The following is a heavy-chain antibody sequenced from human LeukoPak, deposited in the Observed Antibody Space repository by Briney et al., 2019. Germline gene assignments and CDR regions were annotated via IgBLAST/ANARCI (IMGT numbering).Heavy chain of an antibody. D-gene: IGHD2-2*01. Sequence: PSETLSLTCAVYGGSFSGYYWSWIRQPPGKGLEWIGEINHSGSTNYNPSLKSRVTISVDTFKNQFSLKLSSVTAADTAVYYCARGVVPAAIGPLNWFDPWGQGTLVTVSS. J-gene: IGHJ5*02. CDR2: INHSGST. CDR3: ARGVVPAAIGPLNWFDP. V-gene: IGHV4-34*01. CDR1: GGSFSGYY.